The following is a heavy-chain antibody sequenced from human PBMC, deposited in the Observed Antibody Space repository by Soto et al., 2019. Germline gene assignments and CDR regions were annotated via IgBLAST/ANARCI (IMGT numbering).Heavy chain of an antibody. CDR3: ARDGLLWGDY. Sequence: QVQLVESAGGVVQPGRSLRLSCAACGFTFSSYGMHWVRQAPGKGLEWVAVIWYDGSNKNYADSVKGRFTISRDNSKNTLYLQMNSLRAEDTAVYYCARDGLLWGDYWGQGTLVTVSS. CDR1: GFTFSSYG. J-gene: IGHJ4*02. V-gene: IGHV3-33*01. D-gene: IGHD3-10*01. CDR2: IWYDGSNK.